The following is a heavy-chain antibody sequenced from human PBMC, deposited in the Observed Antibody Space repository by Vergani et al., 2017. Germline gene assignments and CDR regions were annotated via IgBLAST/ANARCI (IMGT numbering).Heavy chain of an antibody. D-gene: IGHD2-15*01. Sequence: EVQLLESGGGLVQPGGSLRLSCAASGFTFSSYAMSWVRQAPGKGLEWVSAISSSSSYIYYADSVKGRFTISRDNAKNSLYLQMNSLRAEDTAVYYCARAGIVVVVAATPHWYFDLWGRGTLVTVSS. J-gene: IGHJ2*01. V-gene: IGHV3-21*01. CDR2: ISSSSSYI. CDR3: ARAGIVVVVAATPHWYFDL. CDR1: GFTFSSYA.